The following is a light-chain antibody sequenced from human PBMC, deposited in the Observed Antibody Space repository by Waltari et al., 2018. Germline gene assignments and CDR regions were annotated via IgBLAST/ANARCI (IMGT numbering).Light chain of an antibody. V-gene: IGLV2-18*02. CDR1: NSDVGTYNR. CDR3: SSYTSSSTYV. J-gene: IGLJ1*01. CDR2: EVI. Sequence: QSALTQPPSMSGSPGQSVTISCTGTNSDVGTYNRVSWYQQPPGKAPDPIIYEVISRPSGVPDRFSGSKSGNTAALTLSGLQADDAADYYCSSYTSSSTYVFGTGTKVTVL.